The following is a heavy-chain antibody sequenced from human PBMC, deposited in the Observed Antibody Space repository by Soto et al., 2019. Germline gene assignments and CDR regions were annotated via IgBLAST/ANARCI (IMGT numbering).Heavy chain of an antibody. D-gene: IGHD6-19*01. V-gene: IGHV1-3*01. CDR3: ARPLYSSSARGYYYNGMYV. CDR2: INAGNGNT. Sequence: ASVRVSCKASGYTFTSYGISWVRQAPGQRLEWMGWINAGNGNTKYSQKFQGRVTITRDTSASTAYMELSSLRSEDTAVYYCARPLYSSSARGYYYNGMYVRGQGTTVTVS. CDR1: GYTFTSYG. J-gene: IGHJ6*02.